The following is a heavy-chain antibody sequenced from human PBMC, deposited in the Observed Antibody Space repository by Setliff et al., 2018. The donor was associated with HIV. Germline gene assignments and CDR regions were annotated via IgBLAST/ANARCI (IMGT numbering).Heavy chain of an antibody. Sequence: SETLSLTCTVSGGSISGYYWSWIRQPPGKGLEWIGTIFYTGNTNYNPSLKSRVTLAGGMSENQLFLRLSSVTAADTAVCYCVRGFCSSTTCYEDYYYLEVWGKGSTVTVSS. CDR2: IFYTGNT. J-gene: IGHJ6*03. CDR1: GGSISGYY. D-gene: IGHD2-2*01. CDR3: VRGFCSSTTCYEDYYYLEV. V-gene: IGHV4-59*01.